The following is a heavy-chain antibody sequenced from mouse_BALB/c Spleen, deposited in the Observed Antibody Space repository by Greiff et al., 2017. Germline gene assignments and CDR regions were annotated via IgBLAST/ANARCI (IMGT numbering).Heavy chain of an antibody. CDR1: GFTFSSFG. CDR3: ARGGYGHFAY. Sequence: EVMLVESGGGLVQPGGSRKLSCAASGFTFSSFGMHWVRQAPEKGLEWVAYISSGSSTSYYADTVKGRFTISRDNPKNTLFLQMTSLRSEDTAMYYCARGGYGHFAYWGQGTLVTVSA. V-gene: IGHV5-17*02. CDR2: ISSGSSTS. J-gene: IGHJ3*01. D-gene: IGHD2-2*01.